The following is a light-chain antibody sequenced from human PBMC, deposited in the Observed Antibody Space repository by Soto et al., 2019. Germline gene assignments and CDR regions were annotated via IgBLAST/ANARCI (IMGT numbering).Light chain of an antibody. CDR2: KAS. V-gene: IGKV1-5*03. J-gene: IGKJ4*01. CDR1: QSISSW. Sequence: DIQMTQSPSTLSASVGVRVTITCRASQSISSWLAWYQQKPGKAPKLLIYKASSLESGVPSRFSGSGSGTEFTLTISSLQPDDFATYYCQQYNSYSLTFGGGTKVDIK. CDR3: QQYNSYSLT.